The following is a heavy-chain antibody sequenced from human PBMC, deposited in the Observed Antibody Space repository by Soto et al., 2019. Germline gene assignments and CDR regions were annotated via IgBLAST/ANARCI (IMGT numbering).Heavy chain of an antibody. D-gene: IGHD3-10*01. CDR3: ARGYYGSGSLYYYYGMDV. V-gene: IGHV4-34*01. Sequence: SETLSLTCAVYGGSFSGYYWSWIRQPPGKGLEWIGEINHSGSTNYNPSLKSRVTISVDTSKNQFSLKLSSVTAADTAVYYCARGYYGSGSLYYYYGMDVWGQGTAVTVSS. CDR1: GGSFSGYY. CDR2: INHSGST. J-gene: IGHJ6*02.